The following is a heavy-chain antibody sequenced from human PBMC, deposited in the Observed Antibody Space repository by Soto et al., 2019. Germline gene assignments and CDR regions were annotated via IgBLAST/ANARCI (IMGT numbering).Heavy chain of an antibody. D-gene: IGHD2-21*01. J-gene: IGHJ4*02. CDR1: GFTFSSYA. CDR3: ATYGTSFGCGDYLDY. CDR2: ISGSGRTT. V-gene: IGHV3-23*01. Sequence: EVQQLESGGGLVQPGGSLRLSCAASGFTFSSYAMTWVRQAPGKGLEWVSTISGSGRTTYYADPVKGRFPISRDNAMNAVYLQMNSLSAGDRAVYFCATYGTSFGCGDYLDYWGQGPVVTVSS.